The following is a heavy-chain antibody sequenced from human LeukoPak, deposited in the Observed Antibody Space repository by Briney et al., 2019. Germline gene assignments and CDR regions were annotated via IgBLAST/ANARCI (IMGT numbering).Heavy chain of an antibody. Sequence: PGRSLRLSCAASGFTFSSYAMHWVRQAPGKGLEWVAVISYDGSNKYCADSVKGRFTISRDNSKNTLYLQMNSLRAEDTAVYYCARARITMVRGLDYWGQGTLVTVSS. V-gene: IGHV3-30*04. CDR1: GFTFSSYA. CDR2: ISYDGSNK. D-gene: IGHD3-10*01. CDR3: ARARITMVRGLDY. J-gene: IGHJ4*02.